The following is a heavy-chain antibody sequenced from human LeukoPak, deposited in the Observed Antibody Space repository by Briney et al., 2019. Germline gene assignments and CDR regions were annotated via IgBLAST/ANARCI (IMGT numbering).Heavy chain of an antibody. CDR2: ISGDSRSI. D-gene: IGHD2-15*01. CDR3: ARYRLPDYYYHYYMDV. CDR1: GYTFTSYG. J-gene: IGHJ6*03. V-gene: IGHV1-18*01. Sequence: ASVKVSCTASGYTFTSYGIIWVRQAPGQGLEWMGWISGDSRSIKYAQNPQGRVTMTTDTSTSTAYMELRSLTSDDTAVYYCARYRLPDYYYHYYMDVWGKGTTVTVSS.